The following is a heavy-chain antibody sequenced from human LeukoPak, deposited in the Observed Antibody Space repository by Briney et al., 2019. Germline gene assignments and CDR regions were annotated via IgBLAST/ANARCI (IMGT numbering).Heavy chain of an antibody. CDR3: ARGRGTIFPLDY. J-gene: IGHJ4*02. CDR2: MNPNSGNT. V-gene: IGHV1-8*03. D-gene: IGHD3-3*01. Sequence: ASVKVSCKASGYTFTSYDINWVRQATGQGLEWMGWMNPNSGNTGYAQKFQGRVTITRNTSISTAYMELSSLRSEDAAVYYCARGRGTIFPLDYWGQGTLVTVSS. CDR1: GYTFTSYD.